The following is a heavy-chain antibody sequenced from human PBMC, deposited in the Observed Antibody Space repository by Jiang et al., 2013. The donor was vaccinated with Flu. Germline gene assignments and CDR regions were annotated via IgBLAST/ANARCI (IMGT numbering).Heavy chain of an antibody. CDR3: ARGVVPTADSYYGMDV. D-gene: IGHD2-2*01. J-gene: IGHJ6*02. CDR2: TYYRSRWYN. V-gene: IGHV6-1*01. CDR1: GDSVSSSTAA. Sequence: SQTLSLTCAISGDSVSSSTAAWNWIRQSPSRGLEWLGRTYYRSRWYNDYAVSVKSRITINPDTSKNQFSLQLNSVTPEDTAVYYCARGVVPTADSYYGMDVWGQGTTVTASS.